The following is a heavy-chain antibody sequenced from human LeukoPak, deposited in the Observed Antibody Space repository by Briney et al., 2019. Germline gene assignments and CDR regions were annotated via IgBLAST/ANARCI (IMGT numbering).Heavy chain of an antibody. Sequence: ASVKVSCKASGGTFSSYAISWVRQAPGQGLEWMGGIIPIFGTANYAQKFQGRVTITADESTSTAYMELSSLRSEDTAVYYCATGEYQLLAYDYWGQGTLVTVSS. D-gene: IGHD2-2*01. CDR1: GGTFSSYA. CDR2: IIPIFGTA. J-gene: IGHJ4*02. CDR3: ATGEYQLLAYDY. V-gene: IGHV1-69*01.